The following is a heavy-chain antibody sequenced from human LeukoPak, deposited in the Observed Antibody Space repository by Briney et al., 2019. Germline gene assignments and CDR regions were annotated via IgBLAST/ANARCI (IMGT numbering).Heavy chain of an antibody. CDR3: ARSPRGSGSSTLLGVAFDL. Sequence: PSETLSLTCTVSGGSISSYYWSWIRQPPGKGLEWIGYIYYSGSTNYNPSLKSRVTISVDTSKNQFSLNLSSVTAADTAVYYCARSPRGSGSSTLLGVAFDLWGQGTMVSVSS. CDR2: IYYSGST. J-gene: IGHJ3*01. V-gene: IGHV4-59*08. D-gene: IGHD3-10*01. CDR1: GGSISSYY.